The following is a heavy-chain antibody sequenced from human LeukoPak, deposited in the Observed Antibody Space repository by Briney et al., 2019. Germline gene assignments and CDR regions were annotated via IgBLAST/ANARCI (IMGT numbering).Heavy chain of an antibody. CDR3: ARESWGYCTNGVCFDYYYYGMDV. V-gene: IGHV4-31*03. Sequence: SETLSLTCTVSGGSISSGGYYWSWIRQHPGKGLEWIGYIYYSGSTYYNPSLKSRVTISVDTSKNQFSLKLSSVTAADTAVYYCARESWGYCTNGVCFDYYYYGMDVWGQGTTVTVSS. D-gene: IGHD2-8*01. J-gene: IGHJ6*02. CDR2: IYYSGST. CDR1: GGSISSGGYY.